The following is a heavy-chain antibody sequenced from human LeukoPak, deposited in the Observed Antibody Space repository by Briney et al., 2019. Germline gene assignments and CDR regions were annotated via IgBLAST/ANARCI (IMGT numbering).Heavy chain of an antibody. CDR2: IWYDGSNK. J-gene: IGHJ4*02. D-gene: IGHD4-17*01. V-gene: IGHV3-33*01. CDR3: ARDSFAYGDYAFDY. Sequence: GGSLRLTCAASGFTFSSYGMHWVRQAPGKGLEWVAVIWYDGSNKYYADSVKGRFTISRDNSKNTLYLQMNSLRAEDTAVYYCARDSFAYGDYAFDYWGQGTLVTVSS. CDR1: GFTFSSYG.